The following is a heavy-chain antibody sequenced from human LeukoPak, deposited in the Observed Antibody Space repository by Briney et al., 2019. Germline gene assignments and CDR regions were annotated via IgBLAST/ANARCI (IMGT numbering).Heavy chain of an antibody. V-gene: IGHV4-34*01. CDR2: INHSGST. D-gene: IGHD6-19*01. Sequence: PSETLSLTCAVYGGAFSGYYWSWIRQPPGKGLEWIGEINHSGSTNYNPPLKSRVTISVDTSKNQFSLKLSSVTAADTAVYYCARVPIAVAGTLIYYYYYMDVWGKGTTVTVS. CDR1: GGAFSGYY. CDR3: ARVPIAVAGTLIYYYYYMDV. J-gene: IGHJ6*03.